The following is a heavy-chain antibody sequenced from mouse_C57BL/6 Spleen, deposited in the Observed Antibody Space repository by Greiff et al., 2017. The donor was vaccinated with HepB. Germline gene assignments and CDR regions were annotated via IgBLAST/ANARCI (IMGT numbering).Heavy chain of an antibody. D-gene: IGHD2-5*01. CDR3: AGSPYYSNYGGFAY. CDR1: GFTFSDYG. CDR2: ISSGSSTI. Sequence: EVQRVESGGGLVKPGGSLKLSCAASGFTFSDYGMHWVRQAPEKGLEWVAYISSGSSTIYYADTVKGRFTISRDNAKNTLFLQMTSLRSEDTAMYYGAGSPYYSNYGGFAYWGQGTLVTVSA. J-gene: IGHJ3*01. V-gene: IGHV5-17*01.